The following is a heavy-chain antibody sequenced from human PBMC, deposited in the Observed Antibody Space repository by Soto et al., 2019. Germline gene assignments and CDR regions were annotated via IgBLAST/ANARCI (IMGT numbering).Heavy chain of an antibody. CDR1: GGSISSSSYY. Sequence: SETLSLTCTVSGGSISSSSYYWGWIRQPPGKGLEWIGSIYYSGSTYYNPSLKSRVTISVDTSKNQFSLKLSSVTAADTAVYYCARHGDLFLVSGGDRYFDYWGQGTLVTVSS. CDR3: ARHGDLFLVSGGDRYFDY. J-gene: IGHJ4*02. CDR2: IYYSGST. V-gene: IGHV4-39*01. D-gene: IGHD2-21*01.